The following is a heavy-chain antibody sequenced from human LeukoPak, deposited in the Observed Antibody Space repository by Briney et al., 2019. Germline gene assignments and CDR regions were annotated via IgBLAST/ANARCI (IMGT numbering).Heavy chain of an antibody. CDR2: IYYSGST. J-gene: IGHJ4*02. CDR3: ARVYRTADY. CDR1: GGSISSSSYY. Sequence: SETLSLTCTVSGGSISSSSYYWGWIRQPPGKGLEWIGSIYYSGSTYYNPSLKSRVTISVDTSKNQFSLKLSSVTAADTAVYYCARVYRTADYWGQGTLVTVSS. D-gene: IGHD1-14*01. V-gene: IGHV4-39*07.